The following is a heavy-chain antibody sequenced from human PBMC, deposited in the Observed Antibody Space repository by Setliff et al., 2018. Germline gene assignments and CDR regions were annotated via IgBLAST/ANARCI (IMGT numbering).Heavy chain of an antibody. V-gene: IGHV3-23*01. CDR2: TDATGAKT. CDR3: ATGRRSGSYSSEYFQH. D-gene: IGHD1-26*01. CDR1: GIYFSSRA. J-gene: IGHJ1*01. Sequence: PGESLKISCVGSGIYFSSRAMSWVRQTPGKGLEWLSATDATGAKTFYADSVKGRFTISRDNFKSTLYLQMNTLKAEDTAVYYCATGRRSGSYSSEYFQHWGQGTLVTVSS.